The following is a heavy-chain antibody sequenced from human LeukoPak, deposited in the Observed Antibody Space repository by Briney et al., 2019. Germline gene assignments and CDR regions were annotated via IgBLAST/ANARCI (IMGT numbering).Heavy chain of an antibody. D-gene: IGHD3-10*01. Sequence: ASVKVSCRASGGTFSSYAISWVRQVPGQGLEWMGRIIPILGIANYAQKFQGRVTITADKSTSTAYMELSSLRSEDTAVYYCAREGARITMVRGVISAFDIWGQGTMVTVSS. CDR1: GGTFSSYA. J-gene: IGHJ3*02. CDR2: IIPILGIA. V-gene: IGHV1-69*04. CDR3: AREGARITMVRGVISAFDI.